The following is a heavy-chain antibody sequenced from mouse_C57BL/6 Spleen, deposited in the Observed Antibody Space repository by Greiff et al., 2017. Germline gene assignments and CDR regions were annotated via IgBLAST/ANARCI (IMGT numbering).Heavy chain of an antibody. J-gene: IGHJ3*01. CDR2: IYPGNGNT. D-gene: IGHD1-1*01. Sequence: VQLQQSGAELVRPGASVKLSCKASGYTFTDYYINWVKQRPGQGLEWIARIYPGNGNTYYNEKFKGKATLTADKSSSTAYMQLSSLTSEDSAVYFCGRGTTVDSWFAYWGQGTLVTVSA. CDR1: GYTFTDYY. V-gene: IGHV1-76*01. CDR3: GRGTTVDSWFAY.